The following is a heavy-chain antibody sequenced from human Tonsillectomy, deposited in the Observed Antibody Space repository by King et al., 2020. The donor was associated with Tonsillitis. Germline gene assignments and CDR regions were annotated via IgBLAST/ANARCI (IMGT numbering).Heavy chain of an antibody. D-gene: IGHD6-13*01. CDR2: IHYSGSP. CDR1: GGSIGTYY. V-gene: IGHV4-59*01. Sequence: QLQESGPGLVKPSETLSLTCAVSGGSIGTYYWSWIRQPPGKGLEWIGFIHYSGSPNYNPSLKSRVTLSVDTSKNQFSLNLRSVTAADTAVYYCSRVHSSSYWYFDLWGRGTLVTVSS. J-gene: IGHJ2*01. CDR3: SRVHSSSYWYFDL.